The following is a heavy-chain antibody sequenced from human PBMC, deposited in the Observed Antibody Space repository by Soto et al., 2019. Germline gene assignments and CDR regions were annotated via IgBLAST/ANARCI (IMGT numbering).Heavy chain of an antibody. CDR3: AGQWSAGYGAFDP. J-gene: IGHJ5*02. CDR1: GGSVNNDKW. D-gene: IGHD3-9*01. Sequence: QVQLQESCPGLVKPSGTLSLTCAVSGGSVNNDKWWSWVRQPPGKGLEWIGEIHSSGITNYNPSLKSRASIFVDKFKNQFSVKLTSVTAADTAVYFCAGQWSAGYGAFDPWGQGTLVTVSS. V-gene: IGHV4-4*02. CDR2: IHSSGIT.